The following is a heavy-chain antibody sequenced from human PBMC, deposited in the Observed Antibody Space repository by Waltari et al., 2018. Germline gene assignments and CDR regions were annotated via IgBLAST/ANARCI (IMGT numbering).Heavy chain of an antibody. CDR3: ARADTVTTLYYYYGMDV. D-gene: IGHD4-17*01. V-gene: IGHV1-69*13. CDR2: IIPIFGTE. CDR1: GGTFSSYA. Sequence: QVQLVQSGAEVKKPGSSVKVSCKASGGTFSSYAISWVRQAPGQGLEWMGGIIPIFGTEKEEQKFKGRVTITADESTSTDYMELSSLRSEDTAVYYCARADTVTTLYYYYGMDVWGQGTTVTVSS. J-gene: IGHJ6*02.